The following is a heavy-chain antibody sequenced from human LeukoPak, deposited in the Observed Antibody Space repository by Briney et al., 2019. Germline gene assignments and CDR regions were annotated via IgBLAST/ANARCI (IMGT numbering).Heavy chain of an antibody. CDR1: GGSISSSSYS. CDR2: IYYSGST. V-gene: IGHV4-39*01. Sequence: SETLSLTCTVSGGSISSSSYSCGWIRQPPGKGLEWVGSIYYSGSTSYNPSLKSRVTISVDTSKNQFSLKLSSVTAADTAVYYCARHATTLRFLGSMDVWGKGTTVTVSS. CDR3: ARHATTLRFLGSMDV. J-gene: IGHJ6*04. D-gene: IGHD3-3*01.